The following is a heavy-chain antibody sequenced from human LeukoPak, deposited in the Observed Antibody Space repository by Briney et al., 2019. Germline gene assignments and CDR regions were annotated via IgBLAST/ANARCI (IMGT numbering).Heavy chain of an antibody. D-gene: IGHD6-25*01. CDR3: AGRAARFFDY. V-gene: IGHV4-59*01. Sequence: SETLSLTCTVSGDSLNSYYWSWIRQPPGEGLQWIGYIFYSGTSNYNASLRSRVAISVDTSKNQFSLKLTSVTAADTAVYYCAGRAARFFDYWGQGILVTVSS. J-gene: IGHJ4*02. CDR1: GDSLNSYY. CDR2: IFYSGTS.